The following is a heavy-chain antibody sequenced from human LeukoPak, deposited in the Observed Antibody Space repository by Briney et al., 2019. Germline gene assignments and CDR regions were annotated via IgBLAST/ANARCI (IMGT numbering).Heavy chain of an antibody. CDR2: INPSGGST. Sequence: GASVTVSFTASGYTFTTYYMHWVRQAPGQGLEWMGIINPSGGSTSYEQKFQGRVTMTRDTSTSTVYMELSSLRSEDTAVYYCARAPEYSSSSFDYWGQGTLVTVSS. CDR1: GYTFTTYY. CDR3: ARAPEYSSSSFDY. J-gene: IGHJ4*02. V-gene: IGHV1-46*01. D-gene: IGHD6-6*01.